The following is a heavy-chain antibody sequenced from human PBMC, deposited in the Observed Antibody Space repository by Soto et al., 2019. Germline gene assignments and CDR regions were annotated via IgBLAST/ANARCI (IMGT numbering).Heavy chain of an antibody. J-gene: IGHJ1*01. V-gene: IGHV2-5*02. D-gene: IGHD6-19*01. CDR3: AHLVPGPLSFAY. CDR1: GFSFNTRGVG. Sequence: QITLKESGPTLVKPTQTLALNCTFSGFSFNTRGVGVAWIRQPPGKALEWLAVTYWDADRRYRPSLTDRLTITKDISTTQVVLTMTNMDPVDTGTSYCAHLVPGPLSFAYWGQGALVTVSS. CDR2: TYWDADR.